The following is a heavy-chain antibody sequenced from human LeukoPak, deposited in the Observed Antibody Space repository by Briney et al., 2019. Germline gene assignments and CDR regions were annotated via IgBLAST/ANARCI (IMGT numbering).Heavy chain of an antibody. D-gene: IGHD1-14*01. V-gene: IGHV3-48*03. Sequence: QPGGSLRLSCAASGFTFSTYEMKWVRQAPGKGLEWVSYTSSAGTTIYYADSVKGRFTISRDNSRNTLYLQMNSLRAEDTAVYYCARASGLFDYWGQGTLVTVSS. CDR3: ARASGLFDY. CDR1: GFTFSTYE. J-gene: IGHJ4*02. CDR2: TSSAGTTI.